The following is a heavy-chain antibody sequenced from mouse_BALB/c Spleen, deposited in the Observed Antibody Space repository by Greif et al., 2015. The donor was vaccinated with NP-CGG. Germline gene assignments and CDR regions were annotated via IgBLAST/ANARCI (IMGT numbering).Heavy chain of an antibody. CDR3: ATGGSPYFDY. Sequence: VQLQQSGAELAKPGASVKMSCKASGYTFTSYWMHWVKQRPGQGLEWIGYINPSTGYTEYNQKFKDKATLTADKSSSTAYMQLSSLTSEDSAVYYCATGGSPYFDYWGQGTTLTVSS. J-gene: IGHJ2*01. CDR2: INPSTGYT. D-gene: IGHD4-1*01. V-gene: IGHV1-7*01. CDR1: GYTFTSYW.